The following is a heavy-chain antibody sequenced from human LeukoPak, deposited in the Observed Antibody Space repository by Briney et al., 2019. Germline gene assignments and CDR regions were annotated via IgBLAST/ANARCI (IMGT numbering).Heavy chain of an antibody. CDR2: INHSGST. CDR1: GGSFSGYY. CDR3: ARGSSGTTKRYYFDS. Sequence: SETLSLTCAVYGGSFSGYYWSWIRQPPGKGLEWIGEINHSGSTNYNPSLKSRVTISVDTSKNQFSLKLSSVTAADTAVYYCARGSSGTTKRYYFDSWGQGVLVTVPS. V-gene: IGHV4-34*01. D-gene: IGHD1-14*01. J-gene: IGHJ4*02.